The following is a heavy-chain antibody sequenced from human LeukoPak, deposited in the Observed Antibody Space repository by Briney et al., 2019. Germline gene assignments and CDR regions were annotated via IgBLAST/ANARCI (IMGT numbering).Heavy chain of an antibody. CDR2: IKQDGSDI. J-gene: IGHJ4*02. V-gene: IGHV3-7*04. CDR1: GFTFSSHR. CDR3: ARGGWYYFDY. Sequence: GGSLRLSCAASGFTFSSHRMSWVRQAPGKGLEWVACIKQDGSDIYYVDSVKGRFTISRDNAKNSLYLQMNSLRAEDTAVYYCARGGWYYFDYWGQGTLVTVPS. D-gene: IGHD3-22*01.